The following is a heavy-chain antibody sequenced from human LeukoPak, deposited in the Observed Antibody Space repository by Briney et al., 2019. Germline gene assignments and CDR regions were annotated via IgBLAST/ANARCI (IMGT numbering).Heavy chain of an antibody. Sequence: PSQTLSLTCPLSGGSISSGDYYWSWIRQPPGKGLEWIGYMYYSGRTYYNPSRKSRVNISVGTSKNQFALKLSSVTAADTAVYYCAREPYDTLTGYPSRWFDPWGQGTLVTVSS. CDR1: GGSISSGDYY. J-gene: IGHJ5*02. D-gene: IGHD3-9*01. CDR2: MYYSGRT. V-gene: IGHV4-30-4*01. CDR3: AREPYDTLTGYPSRWFDP.